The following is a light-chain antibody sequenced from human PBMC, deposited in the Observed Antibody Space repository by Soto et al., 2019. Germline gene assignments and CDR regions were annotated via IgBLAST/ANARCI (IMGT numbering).Light chain of an antibody. Sequence: DIRMTQSPSTLTSAVGDRVTITFRASQSISSWLAWYQQKPGKAPKLLIYKASSLESGVPSRFSGSGSGTEFTLTISSLQPDDFATYYCQQYNSYPWTFGQGTKVDI. J-gene: IGKJ1*01. CDR1: QSISSW. V-gene: IGKV1-5*03. CDR2: KAS. CDR3: QQYNSYPWT.